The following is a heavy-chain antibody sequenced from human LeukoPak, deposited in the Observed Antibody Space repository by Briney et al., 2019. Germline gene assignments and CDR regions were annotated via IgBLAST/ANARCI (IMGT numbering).Heavy chain of an antibody. V-gene: IGHV4-39*02. D-gene: IGHD2-2*02. CDR1: GGSISSSSYY. CDR3: ARIYGAFDV. J-gene: IGHJ3*01. CDR2: IYHSGDT. Sequence: SETLSLTCTVSGGSISSSSYYWGWIRQPPGKGLEWIGEIYHSGDTYYSPSLKSRVTIYLDKAKNNFSLNLTSVTAADTAIYYCARIYGAFDVWGQGTLVTVSS.